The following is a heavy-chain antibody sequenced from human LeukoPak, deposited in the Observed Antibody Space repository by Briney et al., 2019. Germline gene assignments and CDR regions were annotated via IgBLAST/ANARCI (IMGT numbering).Heavy chain of an antibody. V-gene: IGHV3-74*01. CDR1: GFTFSSYW. CDR3: AKGDDEAAGSGPMG. CDR2: INTDGSTI. J-gene: IGHJ4*02. D-gene: IGHD6-13*01. Sequence: GGSLRLSCAPSGFTFSSYWMHWVRQAPGKGLVWVSRINTDGSTITYADSVKGRFTISRDNSKNTLYLQMNSLRAEDTAVYYCAKGDDEAAGSGPMGWGQGTLVTVSS.